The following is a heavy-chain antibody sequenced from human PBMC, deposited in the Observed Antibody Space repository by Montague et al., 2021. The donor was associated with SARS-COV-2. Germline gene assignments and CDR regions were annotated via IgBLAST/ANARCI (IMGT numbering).Heavy chain of an antibody. V-gene: IGHV4-59*12. CDR2: IYYSATT. Sequence: ETLSLTCTVSGGSITNYYWPWIRQPPGRGLEWIGYIYYSATTNYNPSLKSRVTMSIDTSKNQFSLSLSSVTAADSAVYYCARLRRGTYYVSFDPWGQGTLVSVSS. J-gene: IGHJ5*02. CDR1: GGSITNYY. CDR3: ARLRRGTYYVSFDP. D-gene: IGHD1-26*01.